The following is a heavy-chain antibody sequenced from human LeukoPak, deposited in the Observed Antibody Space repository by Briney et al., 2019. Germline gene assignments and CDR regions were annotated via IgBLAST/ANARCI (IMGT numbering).Heavy chain of an antibody. J-gene: IGHJ5*02. CDR2: IYYSGST. CDR1: GGSISSSSYY. Sequence: PSETLSLTCTVSGGSISSSSYYWGWIRQPPGKGLEWIGSIYYSGSTYYNPSLKSRVTISVDTSKNQISLKLSSVIAADTAVYYCARHGGPYYDFWSGYFWFDPWGQGTLVTVSS. CDR3: ARHGGPYYDFWSGYFWFDP. D-gene: IGHD3-3*01. V-gene: IGHV4-39*01.